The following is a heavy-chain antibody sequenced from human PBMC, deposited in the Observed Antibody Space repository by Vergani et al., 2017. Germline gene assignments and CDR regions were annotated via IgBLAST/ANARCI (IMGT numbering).Heavy chain of an antibody. CDR1: GFSFSSYG. CDR2: IWYDGSNK. CDR3: VRDQYDILTGNGWWFDP. Sequence: QVQLVESGGGVVQPGKSLRLSCAASGFSFSSYGMNWVRQAPGKGLEWVAVIWYDGSNKYYRDSVKGRFTISRDNTKNTLYLQMNSLRAEDTAVYYCVRDQYDILTGNGWWFDPWGQGTLVTVSS. D-gene: IGHD3-9*01. J-gene: IGHJ5*02. V-gene: IGHV3-33*01.